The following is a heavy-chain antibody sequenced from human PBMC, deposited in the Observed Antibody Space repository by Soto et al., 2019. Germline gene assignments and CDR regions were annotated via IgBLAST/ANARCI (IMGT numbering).Heavy chain of an antibody. Sequence: GGSLRLSCAASGFTVSSNYMSWVRQAPGKGLEWVSVIYSGGSTYYADSVKGRFTISRDNSNNTLYLQMNSLRAEDTAVYYCARESHYYGSGSAFDYWGQGTLVTVSS. D-gene: IGHD3-10*01. CDR2: IYSGGST. CDR3: ARESHYYGSGSAFDY. J-gene: IGHJ4*02. CDR1: GFTVSSNY. V-gene: IGHV3-53*01.